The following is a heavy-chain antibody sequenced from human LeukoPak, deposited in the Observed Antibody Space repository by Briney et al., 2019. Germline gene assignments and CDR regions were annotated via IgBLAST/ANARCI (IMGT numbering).Heavy chain of an antibody. Sequence: VASVKVSCKASGGTFSSNAISWVRQAPGQGLEWMGGIIPIFGTANYAQKFQGRVTITADESTSTAYMELSSLRSEDTAVYYCARDRWLAAGTGKWFDPWGQGTLVTVSS. CDR2: IIPIFGTA. CDR3: ARDRWLAAGTGKWFDP. J-gene: IGHJ5*02. CDR1: GGTFSSNA. D-gene: IGHD6-13*01. V-gene: IGHV1-69*13.